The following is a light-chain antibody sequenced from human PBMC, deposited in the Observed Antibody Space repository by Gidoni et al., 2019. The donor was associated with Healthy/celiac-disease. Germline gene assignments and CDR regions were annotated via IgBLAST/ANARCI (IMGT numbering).Light chain of an antibody. J-gene: IGLJ1*01. Sequence: QSALTQPASVCGSPGQSITISCTGTSSDVGGYNHVSWYPQHPGKAPNLMIYEVSNRPSGVSNRCSGSKSGNTASLTISGLQAEDEADYYCSSYTSSSTWVFGTGTKVTVL. CDR1: SSDVGGYNH. CDR2: EVS. V-gene: IGLV2-14*01. CDR3: SSYTSSSTWV.